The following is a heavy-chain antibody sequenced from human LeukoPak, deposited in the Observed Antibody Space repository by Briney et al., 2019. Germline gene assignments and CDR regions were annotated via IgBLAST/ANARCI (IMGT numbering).Heavy chain of an antibody. J-gene: IGHJ4*02. Sequence: GGSLRLSCAASGFTFSSYAMSWVRQAPGKGLEWVSAISGSGGGTYYADSVKGRFTISRDNSKNTLYLQMNSLKTEDTAVYYCTTDILIMITFGGARPFYFDYWGQGTLVTASS. CDR2: ISGSGGGT. CDR3: TTDILIMITFGGARPFYFDY. D-gene: IGHD3-16*01. CDR1: GFTFSSYA. V-gene: IGHV3-23*01.